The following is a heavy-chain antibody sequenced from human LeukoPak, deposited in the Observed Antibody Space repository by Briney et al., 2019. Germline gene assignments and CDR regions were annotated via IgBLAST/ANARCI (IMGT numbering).Heavy chain of an antibody. D-gene: IGHD1-26*01. V-gene: IGHV3-23*01. CDR1: GFTFSTYA. CDR3: AKNTSGSYFDS. CDR2: ISGSGGST. J-gene: IGHJ4*02. Sequence: EGSLRLSCAASGFTFSTYAMSWVRQAPGKGLEWVSAISGSGGSTNYADSVKGRFTISRGNSKNTLYLQMNSLRVEDTAVYYCAKNTSGSYFDSWGQGTLVTVSS.